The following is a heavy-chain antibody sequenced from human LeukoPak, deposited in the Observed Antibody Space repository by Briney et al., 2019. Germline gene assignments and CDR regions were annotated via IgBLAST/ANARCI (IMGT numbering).Heavy chain of an antibody. J-gene: IGHJ4*02. D-gene: IGHD2-2*01. CDR2: IYHSGST. CDR3: ARGRGVENFGYCSSTSCQTPLIADY. CDR1: GYSISSGYY. V-gene: IGHV4-38-2*01. Sequence: SETLSLTCAVSGYSISSGYYWGWIRQPPGKGLEWIGSIYHSGSTYYNPSLKSRVTISVDTSKNQFSLKLSSVTAADTAVYYCARGRGVENFGYCSSTSCQTPLIADYWGQGTLVTVSS.